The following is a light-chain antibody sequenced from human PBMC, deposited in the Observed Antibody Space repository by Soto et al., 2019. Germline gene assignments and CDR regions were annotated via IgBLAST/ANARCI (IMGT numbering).Light chain of an antibody. CDR1: QNIFEW. Sequence: IQMTQSPLPLSASVGDRVTISCQASQNIFEWLAWYQHKPGKAPKLLIYDASTLESGVPARFSGSGSGTEFTLTINSLQSDDFATYYCQQYETYSPTFGQGTKVDIK. CDR2: DAS. J-gene: IGKJ1*01. V-gene: IGKV1-5*01. CDR3: QQYETYSPT.